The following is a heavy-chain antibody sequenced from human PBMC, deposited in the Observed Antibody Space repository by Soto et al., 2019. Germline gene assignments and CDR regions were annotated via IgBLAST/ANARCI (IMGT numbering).Heavy chain of an antibody. CDR2: ISSSGSTI. Sequence: EVQLVESGGGLVQPGGSLRLSCAASGFTFSSYEMNWVRQAPGKGLEWVSYISSSGSTIYYADSVKGRFTISRDNAKNTLYLQMTSLRAEDTAVYYCARDNYYGSGSYYKFGYYYGMDVWGQGTTVTVSS. D-gene: IGHD3-10*01. CDR3: ARDNYYGSGSYYKFGYYYGMDV. V-gene: IGHV3-48*03. J-gene: IGHJ6*02. CDR1: GFTFSSYE.